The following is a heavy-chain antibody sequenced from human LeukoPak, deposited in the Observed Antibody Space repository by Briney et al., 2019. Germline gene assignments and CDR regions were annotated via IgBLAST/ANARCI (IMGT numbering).Heavy chain of an antibody. CDR1: GFTFSNYW. Sequence: GGSLRLSCAASGFTFSNYWMSWVRQAPGKGLEWVANIKDDGSGKYYVDSLKGRFTISRDNAKNSLYLQMNSLRAEDTAVYYCARVGYSSSWSPSDYWAREPWSPSPQ. CDR3: ARVGYSSSWSPSDY. J-gene: IGHJ4*02. D-gene: IGHD6-13*01. CDR2: IKDDGSGK. V-gene: IGHV3-7*01.